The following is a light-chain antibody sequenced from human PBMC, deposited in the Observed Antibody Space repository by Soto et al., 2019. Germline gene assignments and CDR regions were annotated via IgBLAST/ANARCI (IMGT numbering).Light chain of an antibody. V-gene: IGKV1-39*01. CDR1: QSISSY. CDR3: QQSYSTPRT. CDR2: GES. Sequence: DIQMTQSPSSLSASVGDRVTITCRASQSISSYLNWYQQKPGKAPKLLIYGESSLQSGVPSRFSGSGSGTDFTLTISRLQPEDFATYYCQQSYSTPRTFGQGTKVEIK. J-gene: IGKJ1*01.